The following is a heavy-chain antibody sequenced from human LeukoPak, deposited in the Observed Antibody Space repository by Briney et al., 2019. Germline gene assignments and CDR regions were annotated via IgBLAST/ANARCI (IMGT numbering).Heavy chain of an antibody. J-gene: IGHJ2*01. Sequence: GGSLRLSCAASGFTFSTYGMHWVRQAPGKRLEWVAGISYDESSQYYADSVKGRFTSSRDNSKNTLYLQMNSLRAEDTAVYYCAKVGYGGNTDYWYFDLWGRGTLVAVSS. D-gene: IGHD4-23*01. V-gene: IGHV3-30*18. CDR1: GFTFSTYG. CDR3: AKVGYGGNTDYWYFDL. CDR2: ISYDESSQ.